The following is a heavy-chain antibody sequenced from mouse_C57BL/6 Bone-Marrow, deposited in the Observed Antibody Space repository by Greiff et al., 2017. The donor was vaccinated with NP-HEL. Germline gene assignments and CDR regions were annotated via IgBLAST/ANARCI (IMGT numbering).Heavy chain of an antibody. CDR3: ARSFLPYYFDY. D-gene: IGHD2-10*01. V-gene: IGHV1-80*01. CDR1: GYAFSSYW. J-gene: IGHJ2*01. Sequence: QVQLKESGAELVKPGASVKISCKASGYAFSSYWMNWVKQRPGKGLEWIGQIYPGDGDTNYNGKFKGKATLTADKSSSTAYMQLSSLTSEDSAVYFCARSFLPYYFDYWGQGTTLTVSS. CDR2: IYPGDGDT.